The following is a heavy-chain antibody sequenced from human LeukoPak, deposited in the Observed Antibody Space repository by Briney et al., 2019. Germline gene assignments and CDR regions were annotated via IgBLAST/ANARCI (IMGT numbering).Heavy chain of an antibody. D-gene: IGHD3-22*01. J-gene: IGHJ3*02. V-gene: IGHV1-3*01. CDR3: ASVDDSSGYSALDAFDI. Sequence: ASVKVSCKASGYTFTSYAKHWVRQAPGQWLEWMGWINAGNGNTKYSQKFQGRVTITRDTSASTAYMELSSLRSEDTAVYYCASVDDSSGYSALDAFDIWGQGTMVTVSS. CDR2: INAGNGNT. CDR1: GYTFTSYA.